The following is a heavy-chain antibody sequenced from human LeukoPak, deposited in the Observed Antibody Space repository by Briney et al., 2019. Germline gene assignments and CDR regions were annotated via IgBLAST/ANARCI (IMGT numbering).Heavy chain of an antibody. V-gene: IGHV3-53*01. CDR1: GFTVSSNY. D-gene: IGHD2-21*02. CDR2: IYSGGSN. J-gene: IGHJ6*03. CDR3: ARAYCGGDCYFPQYYYYYYMDV. Sequence: GGSLRLSCAASGFTVSSNYMSWVRQAPGKGLDWVSVIYSGGSNYYADTVKGRFTISRDNSKNTLYLQMNSLRAEDTAVYYCARAYCGGDCYFPQYYYYYYMDVWGKGTTVTVSS.